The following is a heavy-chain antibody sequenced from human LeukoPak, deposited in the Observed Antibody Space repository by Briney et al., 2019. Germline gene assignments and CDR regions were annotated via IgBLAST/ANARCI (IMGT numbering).Heavy chain of an antibody. CDR2: IGGSAANT. D-gene: IGHD6-6*01. CDR3: AKNVQYSSSPFDY. J-gene: IGHJ4*02. V-gene: IGHV3-23*01. Sequence: GGSLTLSCPASGFTFINYAMSWVGQAPARGLAGVSAIGGSAANTYYADSVKGRFTISRDNSGNTLYLQMNSLRAEDTAVYYCAKNVQYSSSPFDYWGQGTLVTVSS. CDR1: GFTFINYA.